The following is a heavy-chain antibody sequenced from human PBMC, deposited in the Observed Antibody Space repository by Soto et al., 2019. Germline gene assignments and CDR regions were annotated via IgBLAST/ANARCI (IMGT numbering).Heavy chain of an antibody. V-gene: IGHV4-59*08. CDR2: IYYSVIT. Sequence: PSETLSLTGTVSCGSISTYYWNWIRQPPGNGLYCIGYIYYSVITNXXPSLKSRXXISVDTSKNHXSLKLXSMTAAYTAVYYCARRYGYYFDYWRQGTLVTGSS. D-gene: IGHD4-17*01. CDR3: ARRYGYYFDY. CDR1: CGSISTYY. J-gene: IGHJ4*02.